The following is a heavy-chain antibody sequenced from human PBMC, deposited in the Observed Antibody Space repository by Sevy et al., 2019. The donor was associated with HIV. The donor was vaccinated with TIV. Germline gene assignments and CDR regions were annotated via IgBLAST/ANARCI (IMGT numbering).Heavy chain of an antibody. D-gene: IGHD3-10*01. CDR3: ARDLSYYGSGRWDWFDP. V-gene: IGHV4-61*01. CDR1: GGSVSSGSYY. CDR2: IYYSGST. J-gene: IGHJ5*02. Sequence: PETLSLTCTVSGGSVSSGSYYWSWIRQPPGKGLEWIGYIYYSGSTNYNPSLKSRVTISVDTSKNQFSLKLSSVTAADTAVYYCARDLSYYGSGRWDWFDPWGQGTLVTVSS.